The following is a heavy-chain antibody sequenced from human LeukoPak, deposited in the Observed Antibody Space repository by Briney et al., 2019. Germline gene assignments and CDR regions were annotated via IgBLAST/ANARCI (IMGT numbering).Heavy chain of an antibody. V-gene: IGHV3-23*01. D-gene: IGHD6-19*01. Sequence: GGSLRLSCAASGFTFSSYGMSWVRQAPGKGLEWVSSISGSGGSTYYADSVKGRFTISRDNAKNTLYLQMNSLRAEDTAVYYCARGAAVAGDLDYWGQGTLVTVSS. CDR2: ISGSGGST. CDR1: GFTFSSYG. CDR3: ARGAAVAGDLDY. J-gene: IGHJ4*02.